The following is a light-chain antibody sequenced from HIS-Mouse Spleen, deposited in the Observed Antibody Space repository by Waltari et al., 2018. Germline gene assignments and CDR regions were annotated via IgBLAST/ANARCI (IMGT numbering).Light chain of an antibody. J-gene: IGLJ2*01. CDR1: RSDVGGYNY. V-gene: IGLV2-8*01. Sequence: QSALTQPPSASGSPGQSVTISCPGTRSDVGGYNYVPWYQQHPGKPPKLMIYEVSKRPSGVPDRFSGSKSGNTASLTVSGLQAEDEADYYCSSYAGSNNLVFGGGTKLTVL. CDR3: SSYAGSNNLV. CDR2: EVS.